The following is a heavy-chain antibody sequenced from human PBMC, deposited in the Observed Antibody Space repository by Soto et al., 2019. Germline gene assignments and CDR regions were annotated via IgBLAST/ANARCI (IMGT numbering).Heavy chain of an antibody. V-gene: IGHV4-59*01. CDR3: ERARRMTTVTNYYYYGMDV. CDR1: GGSISSYY. D-gene: IGHD4-17*01. CDR2: IYYSGST. J-gene: IGHJ6*02. Sequence: PSETLSLTCTVSGGSISSYYWSWIRQPPGKGLEWIGYIYYSGSTNYNPSLKSRVTISVDTSKNQFSLKLSSVTAADTAVYYCERARRMTTVTNYYYYGMDVWGQGTTVTVS.